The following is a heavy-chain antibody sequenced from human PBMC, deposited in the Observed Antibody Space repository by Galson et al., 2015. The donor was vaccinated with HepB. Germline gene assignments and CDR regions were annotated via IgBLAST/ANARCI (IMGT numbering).Heavy chain of an antibody. J-gene: IGHJ4*02. V-gene: IGHV5-51*03. CDR2: VYPGESDV. D-gene: IGHD2/OR15-2a*01. CDR1: GYRFTDYW. CDR3: ASHFPN. Sequence: QSGAEVKKPGDSLKISCKASGYRFTDYWIGWVRQMPGKGLEWMGIVYPGESDVIYNPSFEGLVTISADKSISTTYLQWSSLKASDPARLYCASHFPNWGQGTLVTVSS.